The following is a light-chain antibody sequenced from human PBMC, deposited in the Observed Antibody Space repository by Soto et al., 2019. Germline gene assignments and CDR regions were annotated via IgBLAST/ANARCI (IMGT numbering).Light chain of an antibody. CDR2: LGS. J-gene: IGKJ4*01. CDR1: QSLPHSNGYNY. Sequence: DIVMTQSPLSLPVTPGEPASISCRSSQSLPHSNGYNYLDWYLQKPGQSPQLLIYLGSNRASGVPDRCSGSGSGTDFTLKISRVEAEDVGVYYCMQALQTPLTFGGGTKVEIK. V-gene: IGKV2-28*01. CDR3: MQALQTPLT.